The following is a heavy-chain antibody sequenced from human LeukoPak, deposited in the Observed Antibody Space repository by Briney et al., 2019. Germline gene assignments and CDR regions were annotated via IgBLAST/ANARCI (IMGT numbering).Heavy chain of an antibody. V-gene: IGHV3-11*01. Sequence: GGSLRLSCAASGFTFSDYYMSWIRQAPGKGLEWVSYISSSGSTIYYADSVKGRFTISRDNAKSSLYLQMNSLRAEDTAVYYCARDWRPFNTPGDYWGQGTLVTVSS. J-gene: IGHJ4*02. CDR3: ARDWRPFNTPGDY. CDR1: GFTFSDYY. D-gene: IGHD3-10*01. CDR2: ISSSGSTI.